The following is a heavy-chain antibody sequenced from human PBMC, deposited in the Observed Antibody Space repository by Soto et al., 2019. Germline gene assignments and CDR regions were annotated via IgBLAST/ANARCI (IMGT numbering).Heavy chain of an antibody. CDR1: GLTFRSYA. CDR3: AKGVGYDTSAFGI. Sequence: GGSLRLSCAASGLTFRSYAMTWVRQAPGKGLEWVSGTSGSGGNTYYTDSVKGRFTIYRDNSKNTLYLQMNSLKAEDTAVYYCAKGVGYDTSAFGIWGPGTMVTVSS. V-gene: IGHV3-23*01. J-gene: IGHJ3*02. D-gene: IGHD3-22*01. CDR2: TSGSGGNT.